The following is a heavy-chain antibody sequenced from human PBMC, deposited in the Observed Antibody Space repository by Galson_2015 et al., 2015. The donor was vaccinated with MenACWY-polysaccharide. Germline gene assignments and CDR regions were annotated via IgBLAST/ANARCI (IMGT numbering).Heavy chain of an antibody. CDR1: GFPFSSYA. D-gene: IGHD4-23*01. V-gene: IGHV3-30*18. CDR2: ISYDGSDK. Sequence: SLRLSCAASGFPFSSYAIHWVRQAPGKGLEWVAVISYDGSDKYYADSVKGRFTISRDNPKNTLYLQMNSLRAEDTAVYYCAKPFYGGNSYGAFNIWGQGTMVTVFS. CDR3: AKPFYGGNSYGAFNI. J-gene: IGHJ3*02.